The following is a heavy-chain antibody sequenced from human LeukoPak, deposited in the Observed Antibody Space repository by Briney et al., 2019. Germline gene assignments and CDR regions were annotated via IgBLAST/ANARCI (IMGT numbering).Heavy chain of an antibody. V-gene: IGHV4-61*01. CDR3: ARGGSESPYYFEY. D-gene: IGHD1-26*01. Sequence: PSETLSLTCSVSGGSVSSGISYWNWIRQPPGKGLEWIGYMYYSGSTHYNPSLKSRVTISVGTSKNQFSLKLSSVTAADTAVYYCARGGSESPYYFEYWGQGTLVTVSS. J-gene: IGHJ4*02. CDR1: GGSVSSGISY. CDR2: MYYSGST.